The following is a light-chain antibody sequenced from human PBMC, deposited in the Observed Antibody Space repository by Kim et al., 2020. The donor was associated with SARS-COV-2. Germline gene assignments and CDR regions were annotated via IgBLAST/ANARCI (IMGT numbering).Light chain of an antibody. Sequence: QAGLTQSPSVSKGLGQTATLTCSGNNNNVGHQGAAWLRQHQGHPPKLLSFRNDNRPSGISERLSASRSGNTASLTITALQPEDEADYYCSAWDSSLSAWVFGGGTQLTVL. CDR3: SAWDSSLSAWV. J-gene: IGLJ3*02. CDR1: NNNVGHQG. CDR2: RND. V-gene: IGLV10-54*01.